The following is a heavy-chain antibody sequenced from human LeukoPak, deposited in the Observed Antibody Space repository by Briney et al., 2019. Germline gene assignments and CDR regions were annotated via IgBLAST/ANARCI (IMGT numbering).Heavy chain of an antibody. V-gene: IGHV1-69*04. CDR1: GGTFSSYA. CDR3: ARVRDPYYDSSGYLVY. J-gene: IGHJ4*02. CDR2: IIPIFGIA. Sequence: GASVKVSCKASGGTFSSYAISWVRQAPEQGLEWMGRIIPIFGIANYAQKFQGRVTITADKSTSTAYMELSSLRSEDTAVYYCARVRDPYYDSSGYLVYWGQGTLVTVSS. D-gene: IGHD3-22*01.